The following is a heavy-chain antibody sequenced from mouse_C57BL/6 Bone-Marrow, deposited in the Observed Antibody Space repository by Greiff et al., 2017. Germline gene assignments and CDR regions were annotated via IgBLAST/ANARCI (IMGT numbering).Heavy chain of an antibody. Sequence: LQESGAELAKPGASVKLSCKASGYTFTSYWMHWVKQRPGQGLEWIGYINPSSGYTKYNQKFKDKAILTADKSSSTAYMQLSSLTYEDSAVYYCARLLGRGYWGQGTTLTVSS. V-gene: IGHV1-7*01. CDR1: GYTFTSYW. CDR2: INPSSGYT. J-gene: IGHJ2*01. D-gene: IGHD4-1*01. CDR3: ARLLGRGY.